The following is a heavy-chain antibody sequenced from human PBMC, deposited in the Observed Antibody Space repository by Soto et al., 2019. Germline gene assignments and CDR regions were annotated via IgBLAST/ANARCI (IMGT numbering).Heavy chain of an antibody. CDR2: INHSGST. Sequence: SATLSLTCAVYGGSFSGYYWSWIRQPPGKGLEWIGEINHSGSTNYNPSLKSRVTISVDTSKNQFSLKLSSVTAADTAVYYCARGLGDFWSGYINWFDPWGQGTLVTVSS. J-gene: IGHJ5*02. V-gene: IGHV4-34*01. CDR1: GGSFSGYY. CDR3: ARGLGDFWSGYINWFDP. D-gene: IGHD3-3*01.